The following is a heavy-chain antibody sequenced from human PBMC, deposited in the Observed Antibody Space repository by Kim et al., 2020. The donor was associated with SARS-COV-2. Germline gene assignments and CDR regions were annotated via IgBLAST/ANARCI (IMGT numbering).Heavy chain of an antibody. Sequence: NSYATAYAASVKGRFDICRDDSKNTAYLQMDSLKTEDTAVYYCTRRDTDYWGQGNLVPVSS. CDR2: NSYAT. V-gene: IGHV3-73*01. D-gene: IGHD5-18*01. J-gene: IGHJ4*02. CDR3: TRRDTDY.